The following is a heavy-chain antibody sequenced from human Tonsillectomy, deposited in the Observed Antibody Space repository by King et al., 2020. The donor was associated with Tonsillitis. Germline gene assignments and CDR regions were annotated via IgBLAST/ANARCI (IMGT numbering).Heavy chain of an antibody. CDR2: ISSRSSYI. J-gene: IGHJ6*02. D-gene: IGHD6-6*01. Sequence: VQLVESGGGLGKPGGSLRLSCAASGLTFSTYNMNWVRQAPGQGLEWVSSISSRSSYIYYADSVKGRFTISRDNAKNSLYLQMNSLRAEDTAVYYCARDSEYSSSDYYYGLDVWGQGTTVTVSS. CDR3: ARDSEYSSSDYYYGLDV. CDR1: GLTFSTYN. V-gene: IGHV3-21*01.